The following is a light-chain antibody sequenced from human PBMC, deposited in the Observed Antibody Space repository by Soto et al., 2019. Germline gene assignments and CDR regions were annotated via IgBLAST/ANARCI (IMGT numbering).Light chain of an antibody. V-gene: IGKV3-20*01. Sequence: IVLAQSPGTLSLSPGERATLSCRASQSINNNYLAWYQQKSGQAPRLLIYGASSRATDIPDRFSGSGSGTDFTLTITRLEPDDFAVFFCQQYATSPYTFGQGTKLEMK. CDR2: GAS. CDR1: QSINNNY. CDR3: QQYATSPYT. J-gene: IGKJ2*01.